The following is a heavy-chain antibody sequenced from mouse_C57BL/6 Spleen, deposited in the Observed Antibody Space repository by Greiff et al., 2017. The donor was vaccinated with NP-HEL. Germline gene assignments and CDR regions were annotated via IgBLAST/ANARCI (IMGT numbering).Heavy chain of an antibody. CDR1: GSTFSNYW. CDR3: TARLLVWYFDV. Sequence: EVKLVESGGGLVQPGGSMKLSCVASGSTFSNYWMNWVRQSPEKGLEWVAQIRLKSDNYATHYAESVKGRFTISRDDSKSSVYLQMNNLRAEDTGIYYCTARLLVWYFDVWGTGTTVTVSS. J-gene: IGHJ1*03. CDR2: IRLKSDNYAT. V-gene: IGHV6-3*01. D-gene: IGHD2-10*01.